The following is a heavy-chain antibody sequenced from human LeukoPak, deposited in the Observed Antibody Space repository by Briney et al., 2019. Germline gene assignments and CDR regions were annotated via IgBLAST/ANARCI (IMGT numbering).Heavy chain of an antibody. V-gene: IGHV3-53*01. CDR2: IYSGGST. CDR1: GFTVSSND. Sequence: GGSLRLSCAASGFTVSSNDMSWVRQAPGKGLECISVIYSGGSTDYADSVKGRLTISRDNSKNTLYLQMNSLRAEDTAVYYCARGPPTTYFDWEFDYWGQGTLVTVSS. D-gene: IGHD3-9*01. J-gene: IGHJ4*02. CDR3: ARGPPTTYFDWEFDY.